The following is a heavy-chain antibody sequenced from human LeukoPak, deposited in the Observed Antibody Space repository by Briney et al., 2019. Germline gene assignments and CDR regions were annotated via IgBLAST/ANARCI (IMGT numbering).Heavy chain of an antibody. Sequence: ASETLSLTCAVYGGSFSGYYWSWIRQPPGKGQEWVGEMNHSGSTNYNPSLKSRVTISVDTSKNQFSLKLSSVTAADTAVEYCARRSPDCSGGSCYWFDRWGQGTLVTVSS. J-gene: IGHJ5*02. CDR3: ARRSPDCSGGSCYWFDR. CDR1: GGSFSGYY. V-gene: IGHV4-34*01. CDR2: MNHSGST. D-gene: IGHD2-15*01.